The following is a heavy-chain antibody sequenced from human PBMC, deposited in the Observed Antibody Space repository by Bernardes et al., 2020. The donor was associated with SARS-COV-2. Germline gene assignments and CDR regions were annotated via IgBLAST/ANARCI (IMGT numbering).Heavy chain of an antibody. CDR1: GLIFTSYA. D-gene: IGHD2-8*01. Sequence: GGYLRLYCAAAGLIFTSYAVSWVRQAPGKGFDLVSGISGGGGMTYDAESVKGRFTISRDNSKNTLFLQMESLRAEDTAVYYCAKMSSTNGGLFWDKLDSWGQGCLVTVSS. V-gene: IGHV3-23*01. J-gene: IGHJ5*01. CDR2: ISGGGGMT. CDR3: AKMSSTNGGLFWDKLDS.